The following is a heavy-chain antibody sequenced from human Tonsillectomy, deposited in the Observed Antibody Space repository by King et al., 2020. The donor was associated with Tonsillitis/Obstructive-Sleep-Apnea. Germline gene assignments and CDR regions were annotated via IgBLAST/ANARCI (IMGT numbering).Heavy chain of an antibody. J-gene: IGHJ6*02. V-gene: IGHV5-10-1*03. D-gene: IGHD5-18*01. CDR2: IDPTDSYT. CDR3: ARLMDTTLVPSGMDV. CDR1: GYSFTTYW. Sequence: QLVQSGAEVKKPGESLRISCKGSGYSFTTYWISWVRQMPGKGLEWMGRIDPTDSYTNYSPSFQGHVTISADKSISTAYLQWSSLKASDTAMYYCARLMDTTLVPSGMDVWGQGTTVTVSS.